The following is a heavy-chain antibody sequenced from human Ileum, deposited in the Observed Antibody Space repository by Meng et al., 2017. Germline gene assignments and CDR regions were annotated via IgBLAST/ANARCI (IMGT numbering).Heavy chain of an antibody. CDR3: ARVQKGYCDY. CDR1: GFTFSAYW. CDR2: LSADERTI. J-gene: IGHJ4*02. V-gene: IGHV3-74*01. Sequence: GESLKISCVASGFTFSAYWMHWVRQAPGKGTEWVSQLSADERTITYADSVKGRFAISRDNAKNTLYLQMNGLRVEDTAVYYCARVQKGYCDYWGQGTLVTVSS.